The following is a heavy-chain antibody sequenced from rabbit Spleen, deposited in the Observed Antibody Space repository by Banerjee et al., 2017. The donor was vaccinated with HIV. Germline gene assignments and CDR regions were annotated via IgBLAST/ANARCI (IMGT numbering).Heavy chain of an antibody. D-gene: IGHD8-1*01. CDR2: INIVTGKA. V-gene: IGHV1S45*01. Sequence: QEQLVESGGGLVQPEGSLTLTCKASGVSFSGSSYMCWVRQAPGKGLEWIACINIVTGKAVYARWAKGRFIMSRTSSTTVTLQMTSLTVADTATYFCARDTGSSFSSYGMDLWGPGTLVTVS. CDR3: ARDTGSSFSSYGMDL. J-gene: IGHJ6*01. CDR1: GVSFSGSSY.